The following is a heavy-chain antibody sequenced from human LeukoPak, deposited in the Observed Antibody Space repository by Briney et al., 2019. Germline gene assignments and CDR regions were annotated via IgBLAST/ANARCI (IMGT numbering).Heavy chain of an antibody. V-gene: IGHV3-48*01. D-gene: IGHD4-23*01. CDR3: AKGTSGGNSGSAFDI. CDR1: GFTFSNYN. J-gene: IGHJ3*02. Sequence: PGGSLRLSCAASGFTFSNYNMNWVRQAPGKGLEWVSYITSGSSIIYYADSVKGRFTISRDNAKNSLYLQMNSLRAEDTALYYCAKGTSGGNSGSAFDIWGQGTMVTVSS. CDR2: ITSGSSII.